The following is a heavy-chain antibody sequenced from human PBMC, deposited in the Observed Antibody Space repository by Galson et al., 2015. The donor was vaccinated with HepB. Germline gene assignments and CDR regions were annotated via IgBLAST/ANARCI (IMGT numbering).Heavy chain of an antibody. V-gene: IGHV3-30*18. D-gene: IGHD6-19*01. Sequence: SLRLSCAASGFTFSSYGMHWVRQAPGKGLEWVAVISYDGSNKYYADSVKGRFTISRDNSKNTLYLQMNSLRAEDTAVYYCAKGKYSSGRGLFDPWGQGTLVTVSS. CDR2: ISYDGSNK. CDR3: AKGKYSSGRGLFDP. J-gene: IGHJ5*02. CDR1: GFTFSSYG.